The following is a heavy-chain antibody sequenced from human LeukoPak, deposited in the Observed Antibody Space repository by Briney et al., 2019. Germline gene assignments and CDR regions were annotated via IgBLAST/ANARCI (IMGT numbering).Heavy chain of an antibody. J-gene: IGHJ4*02. CDR3: AKETGLLWFGELLALDD. CDR1: GFTFSSYG. V-gene: IGHV3-30*18. D-gene: IGHD3-10*01. CDR2: ISYDGSNK. Sequence: PGGSLRLSCAASGFTFSSYGMHWVRQAPGKGLEWVAVISYDGSNKYYAECVKGRFTISRDNSKYTLYLQMNSLRAEDTAVYYCAKETGLLWFGELLALDDWGQGTLVTVSS.